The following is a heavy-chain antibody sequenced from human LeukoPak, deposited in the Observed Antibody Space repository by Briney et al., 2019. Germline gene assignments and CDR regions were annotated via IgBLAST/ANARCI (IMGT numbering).Heavy chain of an antibody. D-gene: IGHD3-22*01. CDR3: ARGGPSYYYDSGDAFDI. J-gene: IGHJ3*02. CDR2: IYYSGST. Sequence: SETLSLTCTVSGGSISSSSYYWGWIRQPPGKGLEWIGSIYYSGSTYYSPSLKSRVTISVDTSKNQFSLKLSSVTAADTAVYYCARGGPSYYYDSGDAFDIWGQGTMVTVSS. CDR1: GGSISSSSYY. V-gene: IGHV4-39*07.